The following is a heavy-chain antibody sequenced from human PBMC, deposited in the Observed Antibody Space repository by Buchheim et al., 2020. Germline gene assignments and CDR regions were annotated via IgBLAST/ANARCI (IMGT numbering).Heavy chain of an antibody. V-gene: IGHV3-66*02. CDR2: VYSGGNT. CDR1: GFTVGSNY. D-gene: IGHD3-22*01. CDR3: SRVARFDQDDTSGYRYSDY. Sequence: QLVESGGGLVQPGGSLRLSCVATGFTVGSNYMSWVRQAPGKGLEWVSIVYSGGNTHYADSVKGRFIISRDRSKNTVHLQMNSLRPEDTAVYYCSRVARFDQDDTSGYRYSDYWGQGTL. J-gene: IGHJ4*02.